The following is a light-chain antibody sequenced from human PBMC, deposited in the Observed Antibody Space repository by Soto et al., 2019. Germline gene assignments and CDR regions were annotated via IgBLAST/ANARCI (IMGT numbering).Light chain of an antibody. Sequence: QSVLTQPASVSGSPGQSITISCTGTSSDVGGYNYVYWYQQHPGKAPKLMIYDVTNRPSGVSNRFSGSKSGNTASLIISGLQAEDEADYYCSSYTSSNTLIFGGGTQLTVL. CDR1: SSDVGGYNY. V-gene: IGLV2-14*01. CDR3: SSYTSSNTLI. CDR2: DVT. J-gene: IGLJ2*01.